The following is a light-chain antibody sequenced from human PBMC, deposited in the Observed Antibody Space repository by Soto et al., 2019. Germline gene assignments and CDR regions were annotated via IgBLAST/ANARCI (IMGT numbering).Light chain of an antibody. CDR2: AAS. CDR1: QGISSY. Sequence: DIQLTQSPSFLSASVGDIVTITCRASQGISSYLAWYQQKAGKAPKLLIYAASTLQSGVPSWFSGSGSGTEFTLTLSSLQPEDFATYHFKQLNSXPLTSGGGTKV. CDR3: KQLNSXPLT. J-gene: IGKJ4*01. V-gene: IGKV1-9*01.